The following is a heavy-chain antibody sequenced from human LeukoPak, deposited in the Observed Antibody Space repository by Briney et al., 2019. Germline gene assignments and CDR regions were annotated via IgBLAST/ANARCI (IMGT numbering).Heavy chain of an antibody. Sequence: PSGTLSLTCTVSGGSLSNYYWIWIRQPPGKGLEWIGYIYYSGNTNYNPSLKSRVTISVDTSKNQFSLKLNSVTAADTAVYYCARDYGDYANWFDPWGQGTLVTVSS. D-gene: IGHD4-17*01. CDR1: GGSLSNYY. CDR3: ARDYGDYANWFDP. V-gene: IGHV4-59*01. J-gene: IGHJ5*02. CDR2: IYYSGNT.